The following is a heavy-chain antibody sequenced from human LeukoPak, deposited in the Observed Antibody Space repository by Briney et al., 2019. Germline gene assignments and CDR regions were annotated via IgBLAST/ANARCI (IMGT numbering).Heavy chain of an antibody. J-gene: IGHJ4*02. CDR3: ARVDPDSSSTLEVFDY. CDR2: IYCSGGT. CDR1: GGSISGDY. Sequence: PSETLSLTCTVSGGSISGDYWSCIRQPPGKGREWIWYIYCSGGTTYNPSLKSRVTISVDTSKNQFSLKPSSVTAAETAVYYCARVDPDSSSTLEVFDYWGQGTLVTVSS. V-gene: IGHV4-59*01. D-gene: IGHD6-6*01.